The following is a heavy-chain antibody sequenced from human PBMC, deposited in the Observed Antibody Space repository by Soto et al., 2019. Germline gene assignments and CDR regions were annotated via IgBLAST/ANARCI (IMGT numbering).Heavy chain of an antibody. J-gene: IGHJ4*02. D-gene: IGHD5-18*01. CDR2: IYYSGST. V-gene: IGHV4-39*01. CDR3: ARTAMVPGRGVDYFDY. CDR1: GGSISSSSYY. Sequence: SETLSLTCTVSGGSISSSSYYWGWIRQPPGKGLEWIGSIYYSGSTYYNPSLKSRVTISVDTSKIQFSLKLSSVTAADTAVYYCARTAMVPGRGVDYFDYWGQGTLVTVSS.